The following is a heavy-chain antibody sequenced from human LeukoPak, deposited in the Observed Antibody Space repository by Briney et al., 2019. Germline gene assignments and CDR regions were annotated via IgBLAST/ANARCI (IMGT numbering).Heavy chain of an antibody. V-gene: IGHV4-34*01. D-gene: IGHD2-21*01. CDR2: INHSGST. Sequence: SETLSLTCAVYGGSFSGYYWSWIRQPPGKGLEWIGEINHSGSTNYNPSLKSRVTISVDTSKDQFSLKLSSVTAADTAVYYCARDRGTGGGEEFDPWGQGTLVTVSS. CDR1: GGSFSGYY. CDR3: ARDRGTGGGEEFDP. J-gene: IGHJ5*02.